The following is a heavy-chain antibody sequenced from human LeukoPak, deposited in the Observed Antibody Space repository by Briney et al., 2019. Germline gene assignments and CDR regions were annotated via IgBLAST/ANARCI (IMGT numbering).Heavy chain of an antibody. J-gene: IGHJ4*02. D-gene: IGHD3-22*01. CDR3: ARLRRNSDKSGFYYYYDY. V-gene: IGHV3-21*06. CDR1: GLTFSRFS. CDR2: INTVASYI. Sequence: GGSLRLSCAASGLTFSRFSFNWVRQGPGKGLEWVSSINTVASYIYYADSVKGRFTISRDNAKNSLYLQMNSLRAEDTGVYYCARLRRNSDKSGFYYYYDYWGKGTLVTVSS.